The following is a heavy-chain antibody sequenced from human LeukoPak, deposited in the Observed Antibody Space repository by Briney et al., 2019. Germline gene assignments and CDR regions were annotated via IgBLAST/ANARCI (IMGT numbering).Heavy chain of an antibody. Sequence: PGGSLRLSCAASGFTFSNAWMSWVRQAPGKGLEWVGRIKSKTDGGTTDYEAPVKGRFTISRDDSKNTLYLQMNSLNTEDTAVYYCTTPYYYGSGTITPIYYFDYWGQGTLVTVSS. D-gene: IGHD3-10*01. CDR2: IKSKTDGGTT. V-gene: IGHV3-15*01. J-gene: IGHJ4*02. CDR3: TTPYYYGSGTITPIYYFDY. CDR1: GFTFSNAW.